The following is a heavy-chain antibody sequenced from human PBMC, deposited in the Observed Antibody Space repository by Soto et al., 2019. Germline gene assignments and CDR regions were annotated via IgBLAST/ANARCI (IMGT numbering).Heavy chain of an antibody. Sequence: EVQLLESGGGLVQPGGSLRLSCAASGFTFSNYAMSWVRQAPGKGLEWVSSFGGSGGSTYYADSVTGRFTISRDNSKNTLDLQMNPPRADDTAVYNCAKDQATYGPDVLDRWDQGILVTVSS. V-gene: IGHV3-23*01. CDR3: AKDQATYGPDVLDR. CDR1: GFTFSNYA. J-gene: IGHJ5*02. CDR2: FGGSGGST. D-gene: IGHD3-16*01.